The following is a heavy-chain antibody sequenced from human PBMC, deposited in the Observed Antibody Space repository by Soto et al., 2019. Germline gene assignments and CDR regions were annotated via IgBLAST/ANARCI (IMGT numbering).Heavy chain of an antibody. CDR3: ARGIATGQLDP. V-gene: IGHV1-3*01. D-gene: IGHD2-15*01. Sequence: ASVKVPCKASGTTSPSYIMTWVRQAPGQRLEWMGWINPDNGNTKSSQKFQDRVIITRDTSASTAYMDLSSLRSEDTAVYYCARGIATGQLDPWGQGTLVTVSS. CDR1: GTTSPSYI. CDR2: INPDNGNT. J-gene: IGHJ5*02.